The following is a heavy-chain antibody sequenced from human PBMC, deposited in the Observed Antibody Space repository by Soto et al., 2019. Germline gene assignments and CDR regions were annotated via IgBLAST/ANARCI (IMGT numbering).Heavy chain of an antibody. CDR2: IIPIFGTA. Sequence: QVQLVQSGAEVKKPGSSVKVSCKASGGTFSSYAISWVRQAPGQGLEWMGGIIPIFGTANYAQKFQGRVTITADEYTSTAYMELSSLSSDDTAVYYCARGYCISTSCRRSDYYYYGMDVWGQGTTVTVSS. V-gene: IGHV1-69*12. D-gene: IGHD2-2*01. J-gene: IGHJ6*02. CDR1: GGTFSSYA. CDR3: ARGYCISTSCRRSDYYYYGMDV.